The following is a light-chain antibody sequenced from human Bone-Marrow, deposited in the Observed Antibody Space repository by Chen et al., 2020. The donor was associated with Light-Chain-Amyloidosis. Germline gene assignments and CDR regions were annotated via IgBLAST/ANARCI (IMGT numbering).Light chain of an antibody. Sequence: QSALTQPASVSGSPGQSITISCTGTSSDVGGYNFVSWYQQYPGKVPKLMIYEVTNRPSGVSNRFSGSKSGNTASLTISGLQAEDEADYYCSSYTTSGTLVFGTGPKVTVL. CDR2: EVT. J-gene: IGLJ1*01. V-gene: IGLV2-14*03. CDR3: SSYTTSGTLV. CDR1: SSDVGGYNF.